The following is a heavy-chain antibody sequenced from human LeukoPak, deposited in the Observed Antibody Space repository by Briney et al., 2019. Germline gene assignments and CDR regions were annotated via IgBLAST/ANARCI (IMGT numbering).Heavy chain of an antibody. CDR2: IYYSGST. CDR1: GGSISSSSYY. Sequence: SETLSLTCTVSGGSISSSSYYWGWIRQPPGKGLEWIGSIYYSGSTYYNPSLKSRVTISVDTSKNQFSLKLSSVTAADKAVYYCARGNYYDSSGYYFNHWFDPWGQGTLVTVSS. D-gene: IGHD3-22*01. V-gene: IGHV4-39*01. J-gene: IGHJ5*02. CDR3: ARGNYYDSSGYYFNHWFDP.